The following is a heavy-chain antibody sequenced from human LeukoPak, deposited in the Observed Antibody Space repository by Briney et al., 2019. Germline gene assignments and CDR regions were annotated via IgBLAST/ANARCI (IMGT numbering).Heavy chain of an antibody. CDR2: IYYSGST. J-gene: IGHJ4*02. Sequence: SETLSLTCTVSGGSISSGDYYWSWIRQPPGKGLEWIGYIYYSGSTYYNPSLKSRVTISVDTSKNQFSLKLSSVTAADTAVYYCARHDYSNYAGNYWGQGTLVTVSS. V-gene: IGHV4-30-4*08. CDR3: ARHDYSNYAGNY. D-gene: IGHD4-11*01. CDR1: GGSISSGDYY.